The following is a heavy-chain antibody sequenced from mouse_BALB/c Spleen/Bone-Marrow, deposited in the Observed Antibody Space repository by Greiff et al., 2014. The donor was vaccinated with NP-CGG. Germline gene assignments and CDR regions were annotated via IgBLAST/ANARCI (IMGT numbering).Heavy chain of an antibody. CDR1: GFTFSSYT. CDR2: ISNGGGST. CDR3: ARRAGAY. D-gene: IGHD3-3*01. Sequence: DVKLQESGGGLVQPGGSLKLSCAASGFTFSSYTMSWVRQTSETRLEWVAYISNGGGSTYYPDTVKGRFTISRDNAKNTLYLQMSSLKSEDSAMYYCARRAGAYWGQGTLVTVSA. J-gene: IGHJ3*01. V-gene: IGHV5-12-2*01.